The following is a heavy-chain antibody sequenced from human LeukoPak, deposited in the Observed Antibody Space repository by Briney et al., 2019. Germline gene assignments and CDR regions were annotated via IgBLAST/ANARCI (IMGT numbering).Heavy chain of an antibody. CDR3: ASLGRNVDTAMDTDY. J-gene: IGHJ4*02. CDR2: INHSGST. V-gene: IGHV4-34*01. D-gene: IGHD5-18*01. CDR1: GGSFSAYY. Sequence: PSETLSLTCGVYGGSFSAYYWSWIRQPPGKGLEWIGEINHSGSTNYNPSLKSRVTISVDTSKNQFSLKLSSVTAADTAVYYCASLGRNVDTAMDTDYWGQGTLVTVSS.